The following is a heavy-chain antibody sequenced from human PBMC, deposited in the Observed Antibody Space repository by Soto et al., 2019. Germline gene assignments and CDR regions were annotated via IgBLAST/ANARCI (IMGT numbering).Heavy chain of an antibody. CDR3: AKDVSALAGTRLLYCDY. CDR1: GFTFSSYA. CDR2: ISGSGGST. J-gene: IGHJ4*02. V-gene: IGHV3-23*01. Sequence: PGGSLSLSCAASGFTFSSYAMSWVRQAPGKALEWVSAISGSGGSTYYADSVKGWFTISRDNSKNTLYLQMNSLRAEDTAVCYCAKDVSALAGTRLLYCDYWGQGALVTVSS. D-gene: IGHD6-19*01.